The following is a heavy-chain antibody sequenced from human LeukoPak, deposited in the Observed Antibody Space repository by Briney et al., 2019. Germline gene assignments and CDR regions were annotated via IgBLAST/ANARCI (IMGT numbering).Heavy chain of an antibody. CDR2: IKQDGSEK. CDR3: ATDPASYCTSSTCDFDY. CDR1: GFTFSSYW. Sequence: GGSLRLSCAASGFTFSSYWMSWVRQAPGKGLEWVANIKQDGSEKYYVDSVKGRFTISRDNVKKSLYLQMNHLGAEDTAIYYCATDPASYCTSSTCDFDYWGQGTLVTVSS. V-gene: IGHV3-7*01. J-gene: IGHJ4*02. D-gene: IGHD2-2*01.